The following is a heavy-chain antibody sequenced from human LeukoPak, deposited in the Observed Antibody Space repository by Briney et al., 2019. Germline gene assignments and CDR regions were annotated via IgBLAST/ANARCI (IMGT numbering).Heavy chain of an antibody. J-gene: IGHJ4*02. Sequence: PETLSLTSADPRGSISSHYWSWIRQPPGKGLEGIGYIYCSGSTNYNPSLKSRVTISVDTSKNQFSMKLSSVTAAVTAVYYCASLSDGSGWYHFEYWGQGTLVTVSS. CDR3: ASLSDGSGWYHFEY. CDR1: RGSISSHY. CDR2: IYCSGST. D-gene: IGHD6-19*01. V-gene: IGHV4-59*08.